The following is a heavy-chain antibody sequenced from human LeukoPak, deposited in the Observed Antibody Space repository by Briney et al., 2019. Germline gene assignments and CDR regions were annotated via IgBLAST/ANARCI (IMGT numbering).Heavy chain of an antibody. D-gene: IGHD3-22*01. V-gene: IGHV4-59*08. J-gene: IGHJ5*02. CDR3: ARQPDYYDSSGYSLYNWFDP. CDR2: IYYSGST. CDR1: GVSFSSYY. Sequence: SETLSLTCTVSGVSFSSYYWSWIRQPPGKGLEWIGYIYYSGSTNYNPSLKSRVTISVDTSKNQFSLKLSSVTAAYTAVYYCARQPDYYDSSGYSLYNWFDPWGQGTLVTVSS.